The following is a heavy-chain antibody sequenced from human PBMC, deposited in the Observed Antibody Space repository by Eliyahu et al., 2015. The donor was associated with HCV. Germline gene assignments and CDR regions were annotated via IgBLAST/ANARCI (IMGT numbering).Heavy chain of an antibody. V-gene: IGHV1-46*01. J-gene: IGHJ4*02. CDR2: IDPSGGGP. CDR1: GYTFTSYN. Sequence: QVQLVQSGAEVKRPGASVKLSCQTTGYTFTSYNMHWVRQAPGQGLEWMGVIDPSGGGPIYAQKFQGRVTMTTDSSTRTVYMELRSLISGDSAVYFCARDLFRYGLMDYWGQGTLVTVSS. CDR3: ARDLFRYGLMDY. D-gene: IGHD5-18*01.